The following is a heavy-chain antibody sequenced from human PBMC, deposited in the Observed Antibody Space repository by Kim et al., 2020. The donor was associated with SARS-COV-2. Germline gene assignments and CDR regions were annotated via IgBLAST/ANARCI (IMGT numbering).Heavy chain of an antibody. D-gene: IGHD3-22*01. V-gene: IGHV3-30*02. Sequence: CYGDTMKCRFTIYRDNTQSTLDQQMNSLTDADTAVYYCAKDLFDSSGLDYWGQGTLVTVSS. J-gene: IGHJ4*02. CDR3: AKDLFDSSGLDY.